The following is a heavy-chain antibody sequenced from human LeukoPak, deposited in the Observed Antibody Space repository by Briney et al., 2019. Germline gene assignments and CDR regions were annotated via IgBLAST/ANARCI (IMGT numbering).Heavy chain of an antibody. J-gene: IGHJ4*02. CDR1: GGTFSSYA. CDR3: ARWGSGAVSFDY. Sequence: ASVKVSCKASGGTFSSYAISWVRQAPGQGLEWMGGIIPIFGTANYAQRFQGRVTITADESTSTAYMELCSLRSEDTAVYYCARWGSGAVSFDYWGQGTLVTVSS. CDR2: IIPIFGTA. D-gene: IGHD3-16*01. V-gene: IGHV1-69*13.